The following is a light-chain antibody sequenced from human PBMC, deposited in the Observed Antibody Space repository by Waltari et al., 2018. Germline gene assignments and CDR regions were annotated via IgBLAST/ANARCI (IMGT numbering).Light chain of an antibody. CDR2: KAS. CDR3: QQYNSSPWT. Sequence: IQMIHSPSTLHASLADRVTITCRASQTIYNWLAWYQQKPGKAPKLLIYKASTLESGVPSRFSGSGSGTEFTLTISSLQPDDFATYSCQQYNSSPWTFGQGTKVEVK. CDR1: QTIYNW. J-gene: IGKJ1*01. V-gene: IGKV1-5*03.